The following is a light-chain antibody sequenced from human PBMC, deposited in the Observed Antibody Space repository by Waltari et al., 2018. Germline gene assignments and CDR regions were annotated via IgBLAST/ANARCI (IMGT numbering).Light chain of an antibody. CDR3: QSYDSSLSGNWV. CDR1: SSNTGAGYA. Sequence: QSVLTQPPSVSGAPGQRVTISCTGSSSNTGAGYAVHWYQQPPGTAPKLLIYGNSNRPSGVPDRFSGSKSGTSASLAITGLQAEDEADYYCQSYDSSLSGNWVFGGGTKLTVL. J-gene: IGLJ3*02. CDR2: GNS. V-gene: IGLV1-40*01.